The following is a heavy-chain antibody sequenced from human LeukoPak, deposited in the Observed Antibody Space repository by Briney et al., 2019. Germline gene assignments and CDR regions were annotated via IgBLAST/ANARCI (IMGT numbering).Heavy chain of an antibody. D-gene: IGHD5-24*01. J-gene: IGHJ4*02. Sequence: GGSLRLSCAASGFTFSSYSMNWVRQAPGKGLEWVSSISSSSSYIYYADSVKGRFTISRDNSKNTLYLQMNSLRAEDTAVYYCAKDTIGGYYFDYWGQGTLVTVPS. CDR2: ISSSSSYI. CDR3: AKDTIGGYYFDY. V-gene: IGHV3-21*04. CDR1: GFTFSSYS.